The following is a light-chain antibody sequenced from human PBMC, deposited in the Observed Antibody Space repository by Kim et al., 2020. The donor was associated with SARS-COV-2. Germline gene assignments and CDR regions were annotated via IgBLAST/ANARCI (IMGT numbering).Light chain of an antibody. Sequence: RDTISCTGNSTNIGAPNDVDWYQQHPGTAPKLLMYGNNNRPSGVPARFSGSKSDTSASLASSGLQTEDEADYYCQSYDGSLRAWVFGGGTKLTVL. CDR1: STNIGAPND. J-gene: IGLJ3*02. CDR3: QSYDGSLRAWV. CDR2: GNN. V-gene: IGLV1-40*01.